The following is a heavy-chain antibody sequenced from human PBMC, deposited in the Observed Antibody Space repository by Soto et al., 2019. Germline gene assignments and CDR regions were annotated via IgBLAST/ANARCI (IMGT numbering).Heavy chain of an antibody. J-gene: IGHJ4*02. CDR2: IYYSGST. CDR3: ARDSYYYDSSGYYLRRGYFDY. D-gene: IGHD3-22*01. V-gene: IGHV4-30-4*01. CDR1: GGSISSGDYY. Sequence: SETLSLTCTVSGGSISSGDYYWSWIRQPPGKGLEWIGYIYYSGSTYYNPSLKSRVTISVDTSKNQFSLKLSSVTAADTAVYYCARDSYYYDSSGYYLRRGYFDYWGQGTLVTVSS.